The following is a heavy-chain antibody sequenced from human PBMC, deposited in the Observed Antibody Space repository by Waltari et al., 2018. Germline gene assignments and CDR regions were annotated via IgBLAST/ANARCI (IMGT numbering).Heavy chain of an antibody. D-gene: IGHD2-8*01. V-gene: IGHV1-2*02. CDR2: INANTGGV. CDR1: GFTFTDYH. J-gene: IGHJ2*01. Sequence: QAQLLQSGAELKRPGASLGLSCKASGFTFTDYHIHWVRQAPGQRPAWMGSINANTGGVNYAPQFRGRLTLTRDTTISTVFMSLTGLTHDDMAIYFCTRVVWVSQLHYWHFDLWGRGTPLTVS. CDR3: TRVVWVSQLHYWHFDL.